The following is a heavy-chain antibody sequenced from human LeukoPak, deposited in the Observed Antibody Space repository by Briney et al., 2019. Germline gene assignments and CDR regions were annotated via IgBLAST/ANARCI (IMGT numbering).Heavy chain of an antibody. CDR3: AKDRAQTPLKY. CDR1: GFMFSSYA. V-gene: IGHV3-23*01. CDR2: ISGSGGST. Sequence: GGSLRLSCAASGFMFSSYAMSWVRQAPGKGLEWVSAISGSGGSTFYADSVKGRFSISRDNSKNTLYLQMNSLRAEDTAVYYCAKDRAQTPLKYWGQGTLVTVSS. D-gene: IGHD3-10*01. J-gene: IGHJ4*02.